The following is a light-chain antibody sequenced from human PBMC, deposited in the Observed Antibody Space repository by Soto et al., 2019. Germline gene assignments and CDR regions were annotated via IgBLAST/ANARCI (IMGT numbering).Light chain of an antibody. V-gene: IGKV3-20*01. Sequence: EIVMTQYTETVSVSPGERSTLSCRASQSVSSDLAWYHQKPGQAPRLLIYDASNRATGIPARFSGSGSGTDFTLTISRLEPEDFAVYYCQQYGSSGTFGQGTKVDFK. J-gene: IGKJ1*01. CDR1: QSVSSD. CDR3: QQYGSSGT. CDR2: DAS.